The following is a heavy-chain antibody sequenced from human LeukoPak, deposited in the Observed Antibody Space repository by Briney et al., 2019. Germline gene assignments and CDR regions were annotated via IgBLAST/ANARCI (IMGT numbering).Heavy chain of an antibody. CDR2: IYYSGST. Sequence: PSETLSLTCTVSGGSISGSYRGWIRQPPGKGLEWIGYIYYSGSTNYNPSLKSRVTISVDTSKNQFSLKLSSVTAADTAVYYCARVGYSYGFFDYWGQGTLVTVSS. V-gene: IGHV4-59*01. D-gene: IGHD5-18*01. J-gene: IGHJ4*02. CDR1: GGSISGSY. CDR3: ARVGYSYGFFDY.